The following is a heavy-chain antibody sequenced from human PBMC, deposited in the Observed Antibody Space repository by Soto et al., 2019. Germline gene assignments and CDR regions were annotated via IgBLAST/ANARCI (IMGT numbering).Heavy chain of an antibody. CDR3: AGQRKPRAFDAFDI. CDR2: IYPGDSDT. CDR1: GYSFTSYW. Sequence: EVQLVQSGAEVKKPGESLKISCKGSGYSFTSYWIGWVRQMPGKGLEWMGIIYPGDSDTRYSPSFQGQVTISTDKSINTAYLQWSGMKASDTAMYCCAGQRKPRAFDAFDIRGPGTMVTVSS. J-gene: IGHJ3*02. V-gene: IGHV5-51*01.